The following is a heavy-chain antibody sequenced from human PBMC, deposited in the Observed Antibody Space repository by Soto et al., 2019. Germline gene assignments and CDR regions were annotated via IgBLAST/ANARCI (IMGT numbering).Heavy chain of an antibody. D-gene: IGHD4-4*01. CDR1: GGSFSGCY. CDR2: INHSGST. J-gene: IGHJ4*02. V-gene: IGHV4-34*01. Sequence: SETLSLTCAVYGGSFSGCYWSWIRQPPGKGLEWIGEINHSGSTNYNPSLKSRVTISVDTSKNQFSLKLSSVTAADTAVYYCARASMTTVTTDYWGQGTLVTVSS. CDR3: ARASMTTVTTDY.